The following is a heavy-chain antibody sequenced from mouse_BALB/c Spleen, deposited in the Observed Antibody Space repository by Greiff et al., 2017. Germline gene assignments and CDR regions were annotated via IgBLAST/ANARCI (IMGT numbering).Heavy chain of an antibody. CDR1: GYTFTSYW. CDR3: ARRREGFDY. CDR2: IYPGDGDT. J-gene: IGHJ2*01. D-gene: IGHD1-2*01. Sequence: VQLQQSGAELARPGASVKLSCKASGYTFTSYWMQWVKQRPGQGLEWIGAIYPGDGDTRYTQKFKGKATLTADKSSSTAYMQLSSLASEDSAVYYCARRREGFDYWGQGTTLTVSS. V-gene: IGHV1-87*01.